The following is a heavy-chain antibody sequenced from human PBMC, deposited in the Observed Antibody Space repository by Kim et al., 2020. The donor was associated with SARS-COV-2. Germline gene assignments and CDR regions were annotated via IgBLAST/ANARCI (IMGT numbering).Heavy chain of an antibody. Sequence: GGSLRLSCAASGFTFSSYAMSWVRQAPGKGLEWVSAISGSGGSTYYADSVKGRFTISRDNSKNTLYLQMNSLRAEDTAVYYCAKDLYYDSSGLNYYGMDVWGQGTKVTVSS. CDR3: AKDLYYDSSGLNYYGMDV. D-gene: IGHD3-22*01. V-gene: IGHV3-23*01. CDR2: ISGSGGST. CDR1: GFTFSSYA. J-gene: IGHJ6*02.